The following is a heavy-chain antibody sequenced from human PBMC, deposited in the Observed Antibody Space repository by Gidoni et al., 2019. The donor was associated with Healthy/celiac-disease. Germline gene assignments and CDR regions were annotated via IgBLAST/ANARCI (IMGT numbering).Heavy chain of an antibody. CDR3: AREAPTYCSGGSCYRDYFDY. D-gene: IGHD2-15*01. Sequence: EVQLVESGGGLIQHGGSLRLACAASGFTVSSNYRSWVRPAPGKGREWFSFIYSGGSTYYADSVKGRFTISRDNSKNSLYLQMNSLRAEDTAVYYCAREAPTYCSGGSCYRDYFDYWGQGTLVTVSS. CDR1: GFTVSSNY. CDR2: IYSGGST. V-gene: IGHV3-53*01. J-gene: IGHJ4*02.